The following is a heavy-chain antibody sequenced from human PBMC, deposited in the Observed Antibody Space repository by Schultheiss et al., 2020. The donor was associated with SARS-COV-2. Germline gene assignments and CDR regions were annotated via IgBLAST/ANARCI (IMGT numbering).Heavy chain of an antibody. J-gene: IGHJ4*02. V-gene: IGHV1-69*06. D-gene: IGHD5-12*01. CDR3: ASTYSGYDSVRSYTIDY. Sequence: SVKVSCKASGGTFSSYAISWVRQAPGQGLEWMGGIIPIFGTANYAQKFQGRVTITADKSTSTAYMELSSLRSEDTAVYYCASTYSGYDSVRSYTIDYWGQGTLVTVSS. CDR1: GGTFSSYA. CDR2: IIPIFGTA.